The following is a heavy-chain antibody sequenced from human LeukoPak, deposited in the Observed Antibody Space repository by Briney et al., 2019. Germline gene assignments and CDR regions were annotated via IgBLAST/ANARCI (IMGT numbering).Heavy chain of an antibody. D-gene: IGHD4-23*01. CDR2: ISSSSSYI. CDR1: GFTFSSYS. Sequence: GGSLRLSCAASGFTFSSYSMNWVRQAPGKGLEWVSSISSSSSYIYYADSVKGRFTISRDNAKNSLYLQMNSLRAEDTAVYYCAKDIAAAIDYGGQSPFDYWGQGTLVTVSS. J-gene: IGHJ4*02. V-gene: IGHV3-21*01. CDR3: AKDIAAAIDYGGQSPFDY.